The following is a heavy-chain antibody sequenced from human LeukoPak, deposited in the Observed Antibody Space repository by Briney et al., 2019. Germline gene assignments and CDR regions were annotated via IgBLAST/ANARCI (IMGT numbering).Heavy chain of an antibody. CDR2: INWNGAST. CDR1: GFTFDDYG. Sequence: GGSLRLSCAASGFTFDDYGMSWVRQAPGKGLEWVSGINWNGASTGYADSVKGRFTVSRDNAKNSLYLQMNSLRAEDTALYYCARGYDSSSYYYAPDYWGQGTLVTVSS. CDR3: ARGYDSSSYYYAPDY. V-gene: IGHV3-20*04. D-gene: IGHD3-22*01. J-gene: IGHJ4*02.